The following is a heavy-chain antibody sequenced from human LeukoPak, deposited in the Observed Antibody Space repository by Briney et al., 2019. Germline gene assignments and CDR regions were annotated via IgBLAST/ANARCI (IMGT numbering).Heavy chain of an antibody. V-gene: IGHV4-39*01. D-gene: IGHD3-22*01. J-gene: IGHJ1*01. CDR2: IYYSGRT. CDR3: ARRRYYDGSGYLE. Sequence: SETVSLTCSVSGDSVSRSDSYWDWIRQLPGKGLEWIGTIYYSGRTYYSPSLKSRVTMSVDPSNNQFSLNLRSVTAADTALYYCARRRYYDGSGYLEWGQGTLLSVSS. CDR1: GDSVSRSDSY.